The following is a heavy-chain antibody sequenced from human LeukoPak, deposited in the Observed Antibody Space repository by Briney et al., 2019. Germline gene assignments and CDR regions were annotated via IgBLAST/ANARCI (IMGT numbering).Heavy chain of an antibody. CDR2: IYTSGST. CDR1: GGSISSYY. V-gene: IGHV4-4*07. CDR3: ARTSIAAAAVYFDY. Sequence: SETLSLTCTVSGGSISSYYWSWIRQPAGKGLEWIGRIYTSGSTNYNPSLKSRVTISVDTSKNQFSLKLSSVTAADTAVYYCARTSIAAAAVYFDYWGQGTLVTVSS. J-gene: IGHJ4*02. D-gene: IGHD6-13*01.